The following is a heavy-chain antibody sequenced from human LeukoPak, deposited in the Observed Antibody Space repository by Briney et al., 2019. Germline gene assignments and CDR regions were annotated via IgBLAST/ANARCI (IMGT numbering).Heavy chain of an antibody. V-gene: IGHV3-21*01. J-gene: IGHJ4*02. CDR3: ATRVTTFLQ. CDR2: ISSSGSNI. CDR1: NLTFSSYT. Sequence: GGSLRLSCVGSNLTFSSYTLNWVRQAPGKGLEWLSSISSSGSNIYYADSVKGRFTISRDNAKTSLFLQMNSLRAEDSAVYYCATRVTTFLQWGQGTLVTVPS. D-gene: IGHD4-17*01.